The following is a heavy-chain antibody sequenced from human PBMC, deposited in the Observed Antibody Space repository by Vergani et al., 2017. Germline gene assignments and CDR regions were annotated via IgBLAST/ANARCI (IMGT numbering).Heavy chain of an antibody. D-gene: IGHD3-9*01. CDR2: IYYSGST. CDR3: ARTNYDILTGLGY. Sequence: QLQLPESGPGLVKPSETLSLTCTVSGGSISSSSYYWGWIRQPPGKGLEWIGSIYYSGSTYYNPSLKSRVTISVDTSKNQFSLKLSSVTAADTAVYYCARTNYDILTGLGYWGQGTLVTVSS. V-gene: IGHV4-39*01. CDR1: GGSISSSSYY. J-gene: IGHJ4*02.